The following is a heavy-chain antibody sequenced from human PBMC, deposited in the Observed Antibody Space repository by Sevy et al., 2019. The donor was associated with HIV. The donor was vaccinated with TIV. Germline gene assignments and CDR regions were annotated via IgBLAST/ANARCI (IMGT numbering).Heavy chain of an antibody. D-gene: IGHD3-10*01. Sequence: SETLSLTCTVSGGSITSLYWNWIRQPPGKGLEGIANSDYNGHINYNPSLKSRVTLSLDTSKNHFSLWLSSVNDADTAMYYCAGANAGGRGYSWGQGTLVTVSS. CDR3: AGANAGGRGYS. V-gene: IGHV4-59*08. CDR1: GGSITSLY. J-gene: IGHJ4*02. CDR2: SDYNGHI.